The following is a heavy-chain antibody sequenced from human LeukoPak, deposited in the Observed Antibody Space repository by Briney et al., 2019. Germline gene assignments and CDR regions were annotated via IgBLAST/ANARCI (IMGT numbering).Heavy chain of an antibody. CDR2: IKKDGSEK. J-gene: IGHJ6*03. Sequence: PGGSLRLSCAASGFTFSSYAMHWVRQAPGKGLEWVANIKKDGSEKYYVDSVKGRFTISKDNAKNSLYLQMNSLRAEDTAVYYCARDVRYYYYMDVWGKGTTVTVSS. CDR1: GFTFSSYA. CDR3: ARDVRYYYYMDV. V-gene: IGHV3-7*01.